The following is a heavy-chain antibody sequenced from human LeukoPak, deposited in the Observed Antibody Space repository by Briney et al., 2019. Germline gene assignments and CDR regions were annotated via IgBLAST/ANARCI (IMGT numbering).Heavy chain of an antibody. J-gene: IGHJ4*02. CDR2: VNSDGSWT. V-gene: IGHV3-74*01. Sequence: GGSLRLSCAASGNYWMHWVRQAPGKGLVWVSHVNSDGSWTGYADSVKGRFTISKDNAKNMVYLHMNSLRVDDTAVYYCVSFYETYWGRGTLVTVSS. CDR1: GNYW. CDR3: VSFYETY. D-gene: IGHD2-2*01.